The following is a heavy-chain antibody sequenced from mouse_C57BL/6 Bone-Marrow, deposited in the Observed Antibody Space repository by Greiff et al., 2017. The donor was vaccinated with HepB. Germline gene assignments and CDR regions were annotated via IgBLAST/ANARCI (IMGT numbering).Heavy chain of an antibody. CDR2: INPSTGGT. J-gene: IGHJ3*01. CDR3: ARSYYSNYPFAY. Sequence: EVQLQESGPELVKPGASVKISCKASGYSFTGYYMNWVKQSPEKSLEWIGEINPSTGGTTYNQKFKAKATLTVDKSSSTAYMQLKSLTSEDSAVYYCARSYYSNYPFAYWGQGTLVTVSA. D-gene: IGHD2-5*01. V-gene: IGHV1-42*01. CDR1: GYSFTGYY.